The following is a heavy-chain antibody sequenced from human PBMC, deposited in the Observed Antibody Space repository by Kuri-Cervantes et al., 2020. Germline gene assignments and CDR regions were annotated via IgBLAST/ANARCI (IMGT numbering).Heavy chain of an antibody. V-gene: IGHV1-18*01. CDR1: GYTFTSYG. CDR3: AREGAAARYFDY. D-gene: IGHD6-13*01. J-gene: IGHJ4*02. CDR2: ISAYNGDT. Sequence: ASVKVSCKASGYTFTSYGISWVRQAPGQGLEWMGWISAYNGDTNYAQKFQGRVTITTDESTSTAYMELSSLRSEDTAVYYCAREGAAARYFDYWGQGTLDTVSS.